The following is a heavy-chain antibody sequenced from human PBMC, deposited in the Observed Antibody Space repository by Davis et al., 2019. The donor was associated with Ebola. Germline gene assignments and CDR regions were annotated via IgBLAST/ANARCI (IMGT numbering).Heavy chain of an antibody. CDR3: ARLIYSSSWLDFDY. J-gene: IGHJ4*02. CDR1: GGSVGSDY. V-gene: IGHV4-59*02. Sequence: MPSETLSLTCSVSGGSVGSDYWSWIRQSPGKGLEWIAFISNGGRTIYNPSLRGRVTISIDTSKNQFSLKLSSVTAADTAVYYCARLIYSSSWLDFDYWGQGTLVTVSS. CDR2: ISNGGRT. D-gene: IGHD6-13*01.